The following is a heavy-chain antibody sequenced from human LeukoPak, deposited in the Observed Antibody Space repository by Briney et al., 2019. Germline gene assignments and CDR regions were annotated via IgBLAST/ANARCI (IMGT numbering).Heavy chain of an antibody. CDR2: INLNSGGT. J-gene: IGHJ5*02. CDR1: GYTFTGYY. Sequence: ASVKVSCKASGYTFTGYYMHWVRQAPGQGLEWMGWINLNSGGTNYAQKFQGRVTMTRDTSISTAYMELSRLRSEDTAVYYCARSDTANWFDPWGQGTLVTVSS. CDR3: ARSDTANWFDP. D-gene: IGHD5-18*01. V-gene: IGHV1-2*02.